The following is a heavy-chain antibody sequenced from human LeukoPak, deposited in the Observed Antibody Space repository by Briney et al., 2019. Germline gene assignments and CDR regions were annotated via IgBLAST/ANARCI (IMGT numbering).Heavy chain of an antibody. J-gene: IGHJ4*02. CDR3: AKAVYSSSWYLPRFDY. CDR1: GFSFSSYW. D-gene: IGHD6-13*01. V-gene: IGHV3-7*01. CDR2: IKQDGSEK. Sequence: GGSLRLSCAASGFSFSSYWMSWVRQAPGKGLEWVANIKQDGSEKYYVDSVKGRFTISRDNAKSSLYLQMNSLRAEDTAVYYCAKAVYSSSWYLPRFDYWGQGTLVTVSS.